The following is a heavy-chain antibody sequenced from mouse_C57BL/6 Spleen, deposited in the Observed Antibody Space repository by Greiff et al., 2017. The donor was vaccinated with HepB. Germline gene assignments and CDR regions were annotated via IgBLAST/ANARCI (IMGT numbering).Heavy chain of an antibody. CDR2: IYPGNSDT. Sequence: VQLQQSGTVLARPGASVKMSCKPSGYTFTSYWMHWVKQRPGQGLEWIGAIYPGNSDTSYNQKFKGKAKLTAVTSASTAYMELSSLTNEDSAVYYCTRSAYQRYFDYWGQGTTLTVSS. CDR1: GYTFTSYW. J-gene: IGHJ2*01. V-gene: IGHV1-5*01. D-gene: IGHD2-10*01. CDR3: TRSAYQRYFDY.